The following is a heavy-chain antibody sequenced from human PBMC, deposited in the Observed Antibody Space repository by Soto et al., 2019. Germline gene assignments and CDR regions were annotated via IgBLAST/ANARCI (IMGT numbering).Heavy chain of an antibody. Sequence: GASVKVSCKASGYTFTGYAMHWVRQAPGQGLEWMGWINPNSGGTNYAQKFQDWVTMTRDTSISTAYMELSRLRSDDTAVYYCARGGITGTPYNWFDPWGQGTLVTVSS. V-gene: IGHV1-2*04. J-gene: IGHJ5*02. D-gene: IGHD1-20*01. CDR1: GYTFTGYA. CDR2: INPNSGGT. CDR3: ARGGITGTPYNWFDP.